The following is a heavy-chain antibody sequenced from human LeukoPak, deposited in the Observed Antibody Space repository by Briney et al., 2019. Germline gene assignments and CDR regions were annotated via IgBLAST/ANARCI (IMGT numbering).Heavy chain of an antibody. CDR2: MNSDGSST. Sequence: HPGGSLRLSCAAAGFTFSIYEMNWVRQAPGKGRGWVSRMNSDGSSTSYADSGKGRFTISRDNAKNTLYLQMNSLRAEDTAGYYCVRDLNDYGDYDHFDYWGQGTLVTVSS. CDR3: VRDLNDYGDYDHFDY. CDR1: GFTFSIYE. V-gene: IGHV3-74*01. D-gene: IGHD4-17*01. J-gene: IGHJ4*02.